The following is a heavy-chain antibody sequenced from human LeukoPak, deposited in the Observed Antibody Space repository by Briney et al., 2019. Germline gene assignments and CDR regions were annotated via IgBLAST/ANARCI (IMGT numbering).Heavy chain of an antibody. Sequence: GGSLRLSCAASGFTFSSYALSWVRQAPGKGPEWVSVISGSGDSTYYADSVKGRFTISRDNSKNTLYLQMNSLRAEDTAVYYCARDGGYSSSWPVRYWGQGTLVTVSS. V-gene: IGHV3-23*01. D-gene: IGHD6-13*01. J-gene: IGHJ4*02. CDR1: GFTFSSYA. CDR3: ARDGGYSSSWPVRY. CDR2: ISGSGDST.